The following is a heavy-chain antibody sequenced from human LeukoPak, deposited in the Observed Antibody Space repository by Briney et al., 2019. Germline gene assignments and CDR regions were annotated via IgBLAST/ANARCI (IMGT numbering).Heavy chain of an antibody. J-gene: IGHJ3*02. CDR3: ARQGSGTYPDAFDI. Sequence: SETLSLTCTVSGGSISSYYWSWIRQPPGKGLEWIGYIYYSGSTNYNPSLTSRVTVSADTSKNQFSLKLSSVTAADTAVYYCARQGSGTYPDAFDIWGQGTMVTVSS. D-gene: IGHD1-26*01. CDR1: GGSISSYY. CDR2: IYYSGST. V-gene: IGHV4-59*08.